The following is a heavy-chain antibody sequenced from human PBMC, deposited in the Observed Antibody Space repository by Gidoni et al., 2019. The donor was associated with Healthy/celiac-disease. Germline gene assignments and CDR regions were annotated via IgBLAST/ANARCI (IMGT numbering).Heavy chain of an antibody. CDR2: ITAYNGNT. V-gene: IGHV1-18*01. J-gene: IGHJ6*03. CDR3: ARVPAWGLDYYYMDV. D-gene: IGHD3-16*01. Sequence: QVQLVQSGAEVKKPATSVKVSCKASGYTFTSSGISWVRQAPGQGLEWMGWITAYNGNTNYDKKLQGRVTMTTDTSTSTAYMELRSLGSDDTAVYYCARVPAWGLDYYYMDVWGKGTTVTVSS. CDR1: GYTFTSSG.